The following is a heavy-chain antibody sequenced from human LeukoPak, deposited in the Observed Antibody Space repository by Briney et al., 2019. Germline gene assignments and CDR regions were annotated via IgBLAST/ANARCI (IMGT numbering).Heavy chain of an antibody. CDR3: STIEVVVVIRDQRWLQSTLDY. Sequence: ASVKVSCKASGYTFTGYYMHWVRQAPGQGLEWMGRINPNSGGTNYAQKFQGRVTMTRDTSISTAYMELSRLRSDDPAVYYLSTIEVVVVIRDQRWLQSTLDYWGQGTLVTVSS. CDR1: GYTFTGYY. V-gene: IGHV1-2*06. CDR2: INPNSGGT. J-gene: IGHJ4*02. D-gene: IGHD3-22*01.